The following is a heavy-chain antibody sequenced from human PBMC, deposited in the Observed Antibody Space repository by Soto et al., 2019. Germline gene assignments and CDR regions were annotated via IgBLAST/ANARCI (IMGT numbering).Heavy chain of an antibody. Sequence: AGGSLRLSCEASGFIFSSYGMHWVRQAPGKWLEWVAVIWYDGSYKNYVDSVKGRFTITRDNSKNTLYLQMNSLRAEDTAVYYCASSISWGQGXLVTVYS. CDR1: GFIFSSYG. CDR3: ASSIS. V-gene: IGHV3-33*01. J-gene: IGHJ5*02. CDR2: IWYDGSYK.